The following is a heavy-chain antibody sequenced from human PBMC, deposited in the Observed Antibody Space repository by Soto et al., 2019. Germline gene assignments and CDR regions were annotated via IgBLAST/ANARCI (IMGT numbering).Heavy chain of an antibody. CDR3: ARDQTSSWYGPLDY. CDR2: IWYDGSNK. CDR1: GFTFSSYG. Sequence: QVQLVESGGSVVQPGRSLRLSCAASGFTFSSYGMHWVRQAPGKGLEWVAVIWYDGSNKYYADSVKGRFTISRDNSKNTLYLQMNSLRAEDTAVYYCARDQTSSWYGPLDYWGQGTLVTVSS. J-gene: IGHJ4*02. V-gene: IGHV3-33*01. D-gene: IGHD6-13*01.